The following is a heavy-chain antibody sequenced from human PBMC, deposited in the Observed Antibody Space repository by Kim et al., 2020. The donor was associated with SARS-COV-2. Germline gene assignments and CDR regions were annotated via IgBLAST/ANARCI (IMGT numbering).Heavy chain of an antibody. CDR3: ARPTGQDGSGTPSWAMDV. V-gene: IGHV4-39*01. Sequence: SETLSLTCTVSGGSISSSSYYWGWIRQPPGKGLEWIGTIYYSGSTYYNPSLKSRVTISVDASKNQFSLKLSSVTAADTAVYYCARPTGQDGSGTPSWAMDVWGPGTTVPV. CDR2: IYYSGST. D-gene: IGHD3-10*01. J-gene: IGHJ6*02. CDR1: GGSISSSSYY.